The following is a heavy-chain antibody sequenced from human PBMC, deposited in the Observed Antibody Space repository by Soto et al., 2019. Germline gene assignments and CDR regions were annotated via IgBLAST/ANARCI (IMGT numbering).Heavy chain of an antibody. V-gene: IGHV3-64D*08. CDR1: GFTFSSYA. CDR3: VKAPLSDYYDSSGYYYFDY. Sequence: GGSLRLSCSASGFTFSSYAMHWVRQAPGKGLEYVSAISSNGGSTYYADSVKGRFTISRDNSKNTLYLQMSSLRAEDTAVYYCVKAPLSDYYDSSGYYYFDYWGQGTLVTVSS. J-gene: IGHJ4*02. CDR2: ISSNGGST. D-gene: IGHD3-22*01.